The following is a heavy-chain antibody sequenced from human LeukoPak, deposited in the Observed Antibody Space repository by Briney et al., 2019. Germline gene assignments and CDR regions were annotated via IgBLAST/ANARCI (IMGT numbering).Heavy chain of an antibody. CDR3: ARDRSCTY. J-gene: IGHJ4*02. CDR1: GFTFSSSN. V-gene: IGHV3-48*01. CDR2: ISGSSNTI. Sequence: GESLRLSCAASGFTFSSSNMIWVRQAPGRGLEWVSSISGSSNTIYYAGSVKGRFTVSRDNAKKSMYLQMNSLRAEDTAVYYCARDRSCTYWGQGTLVTVSS.